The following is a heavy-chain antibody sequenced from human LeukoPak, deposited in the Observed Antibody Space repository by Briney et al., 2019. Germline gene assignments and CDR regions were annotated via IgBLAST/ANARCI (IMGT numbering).Heavy chain of an antibody. D-gene: IGHD3-9*01. Sequence: PSETLSLTCAVYGGSFSGYYWSWIRQPPGKGLEWIGEINHSGSTNYNPSLKSRVTISVDTSKNQFSLKLSSVTAADTAVYYCASEDYDILTGYRSYWGRGTLVTVSS. CDR3: ASEDYDILTGYRSY. V-gene: IGHV4-34*01. J-gene: IGHJ4*02. CDR1: GGSFSGYY. CDR2: INHSGST.